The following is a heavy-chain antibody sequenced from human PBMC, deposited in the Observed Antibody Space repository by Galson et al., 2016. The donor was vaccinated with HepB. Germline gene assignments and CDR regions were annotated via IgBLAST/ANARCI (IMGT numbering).Heavy chain of an antibody. V-gene: IGHV3-23*01. J-gene: IGHJ4*02. D-gene: IGHD5-12*01. Sequence: SLRLSCAVSGFTFSNYAMTWVRQAPGKGLEWVSVISGGSGSGSIYYTDSGKGRFTISRDRSKNTLYLQMDSLRAEDTAIYYCAKAGSGYSENYFDYWSQGTLVTVSS. CDR2: ISGGSGSGSI. CDR1: GFTFSNYA. CDR3: AKAGSGYSENYFDY.